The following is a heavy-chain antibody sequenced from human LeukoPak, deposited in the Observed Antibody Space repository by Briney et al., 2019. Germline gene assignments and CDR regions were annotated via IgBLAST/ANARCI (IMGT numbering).Heavy chain of an antibody. J-gene: IGHJ4*02. CDR2: INPSSGGT. V-gene: IGHV1-2*02. CDR3: AKDQQGDLDY. Sequence: ASVKVSCKASGYTFTGYYMHWVRQAPGPGLEWMGWINPSSGGTNYAQNFQGRVPMNRDTSISTAYMELSRLRSYDTTVYYCAKDQQGDLDYWGQGTLVTVSS. D-gene: IGHD6-13*01. CDR1: GYTFTGYY.